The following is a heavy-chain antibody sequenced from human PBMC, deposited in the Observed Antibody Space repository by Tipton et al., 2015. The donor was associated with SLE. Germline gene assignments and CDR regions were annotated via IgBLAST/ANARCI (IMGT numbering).Heavy chain of an antibody. CDR2: IYYSGST. Sequence: TLSLTCAVYGGSFSGYYWSWIRQPPGKGLEWIGSIYYSGSTYCKPSLKSRVTMSVDTSKNQFSLKLSSVTAADTAVYYCARDGSSSWYTYYFDSWGQGTLVTVSS. V-gene: IGHV4-34*01. CDR1: GGSFSGYY. J-gene: IGHJ4*02. D-gene: IGHD6-13*01. CDR3: ARDGSSSWYTYYFDS.